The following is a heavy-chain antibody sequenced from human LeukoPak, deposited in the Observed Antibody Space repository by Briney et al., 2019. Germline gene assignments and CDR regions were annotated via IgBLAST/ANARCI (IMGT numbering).Heavy chain of an antibody. CDR3: AKVRLGGDCYPH. Sequence: GGSLRLSCAASGFTFSSYAMSWVRQAPGKGLEWVSGISGSGGSTYYADSVKGRFTISRDNSKNTLYLQMNSLRAEDTAVYYCAKVRLGGDCYPHWGQGTLVTVSS. J-gene: IGHJ4*02. CDR1: GFTFSSYA. CDR2: ISGSGGST. D-gene: IGHD2-21*02. V-gene: IGHV3-23*01.